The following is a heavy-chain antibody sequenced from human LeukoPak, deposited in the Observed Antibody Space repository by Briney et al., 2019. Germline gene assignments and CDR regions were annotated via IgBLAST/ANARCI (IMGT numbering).Heavy chain of an antibody. CDR3: ARDPGGDGAFDI. Sequence: PSETLSLTCTVSGGSISSYYWSWIRQPPGKGLEWIGYIYYSGSTNYNPSLKSRVTISVDTSKNQFSLKLSSVTAADTAVYYCARDPGGDGAFDIWGQGTMVTVSS. D-gene: IGHD3-16*01. V-gene: IGHV4-59*01. CDR1: GGSISSYY. CDR2: IYYSGST. J-gene: IGHJ3*02.